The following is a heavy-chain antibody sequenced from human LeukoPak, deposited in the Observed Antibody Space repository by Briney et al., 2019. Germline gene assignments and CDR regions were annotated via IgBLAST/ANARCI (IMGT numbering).Heavy chain of an antibody. CDR3: ARPESGGAFDI. V-gene: IGHV1-2*06. D-gene: IGHD1-14*01. CDR1: GYTFTGYY. Sequence: ASVKVSCKASGYTFTGYYMHWVRQAPGQGLEWMGRINPNSGGTNYAQKFQGRVTMTRDTSISTAYMELSRLKSDDTAVYYCARPESGGAFDIWGQGTMVTVSS. J-gene: IGHJ3*02. CDR2: INPNSGGT.